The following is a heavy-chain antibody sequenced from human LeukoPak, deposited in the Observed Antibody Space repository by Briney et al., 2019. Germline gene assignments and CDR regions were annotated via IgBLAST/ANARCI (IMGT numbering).Heavy chain of an antibody. CDR3: AKTLRESSGREYFDL. CDR1: AFSFSTYA. Sequence: PGGSLRLSCAASAFSFSTYAMSWVRQAPGKGLEWVSSVSGSGGSTCYADSVKGRFTISRDNSKNTLYLQMNSLTAEDTAEYYCAKTLRESSGREYFDLWGRGTLVTVSS. V-gene: IGHV3-23*01. CDR2: VSGSGGST. D-gene: IGHD6-19*01. J-gene: IGHJ2*01.